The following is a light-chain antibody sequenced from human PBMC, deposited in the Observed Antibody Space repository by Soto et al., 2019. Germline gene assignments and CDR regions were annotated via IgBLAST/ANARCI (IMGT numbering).Light chain of an antibody. CDR3: QQYNSYST. V-gene: IGKV1-5*03. J-gene: IGKJ1*01. CDR1: QSIKNW. CDR2: KAS. Sequence: DIQMTQSPSTLSASVGDRVTITCRASQSIKNWLAWYQQKPGEAPKLLIYKASTLESGVPSRFSGSGSGTEFALTISCLQPDDFATYYCQQYNSYSTFGQGTKVDIK.